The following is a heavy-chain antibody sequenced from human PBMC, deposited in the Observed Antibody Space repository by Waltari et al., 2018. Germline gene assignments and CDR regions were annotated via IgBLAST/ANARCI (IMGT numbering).Heavy chain of an antibody. J-gene: IGHJ4*02. CDR2: VSSRSTFI. V-gene: IGHV3-21*01. CDR3: TRERWVPDH. CDR1: GLDFRDYT. D-gene: IGHD4-17*01. Sequence: EGDVVESGGGVVKPGRTVSLPCVPSGLDFRDYTMDWVRQAPGKGLEWVSSVSSRSTFIYYADSVDGRFTISRDNAKNSVYLEMNSLRAEDTAIYYCTRERWVPDHWGQGTLVTVSS.